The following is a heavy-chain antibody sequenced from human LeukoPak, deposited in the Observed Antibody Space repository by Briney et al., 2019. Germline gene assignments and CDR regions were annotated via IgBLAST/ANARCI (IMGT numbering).Heavy chain of an antibody. V-gene: IGHV3-30*04. CDR3: ARDGLAYCGGDCSNDY. CDR2: ISYDGSNK. J-gene: IGHJ4*02. Sequence: GGSLRLSCAASGFTFSSYAMHWVRQAPGKGLEWVAVISYDGSNKYYADSVEGRFTISRDNSKNTLYLQMNSLRAEDTAVYYCARDGLAYCGGDCSNDYWGQGTLVTVSS. CDR1: GFTFSSYA. D-gene: IGHD2-21*02.